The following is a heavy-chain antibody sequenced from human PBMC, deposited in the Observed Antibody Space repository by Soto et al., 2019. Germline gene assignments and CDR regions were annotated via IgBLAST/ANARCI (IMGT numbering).Heavy chain of an antibody. J-gene: IGHJ4*02. CDR3: AKDRPRRTSGYFFDY. CDR2: IKPDGGQK. CDR1: WFTLCSFL. V-gene: IGHV3-7*01. D-gene: IGHD1-1*01. Sequence: PGGSLRPSCAAPWFTLCSFLVSWGPPGPGKGLEWVDKIKPDGGQKWYVDSVKGRFTISRDNAKKSLYLQMNSLRAEDTAVYYCAKDRPRRTSGYFFDYWGQGTPVTVSS.